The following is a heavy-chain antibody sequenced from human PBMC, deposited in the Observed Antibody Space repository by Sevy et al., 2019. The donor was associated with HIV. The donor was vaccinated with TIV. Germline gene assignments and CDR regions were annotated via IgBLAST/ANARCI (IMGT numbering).Heavy chain of an antibody. J-gene: IGHJ4*02. V-gene: IGHV3-30*04. CDR3: TRGKVSSDY. CDR2: ISYDGNNK. Sequence: GGSLRLSCAASGFTFSSYAMNWVRQAPGKGLEWVALISYDGNNKYYADSVKGRFTISRDNAKNSVYLQMNSLRGEDTAVYYCTRGKVSSDYWGQGTLVTVSS. D-gene: IGHD6-6*01. CDR1: GFTFSSYA.